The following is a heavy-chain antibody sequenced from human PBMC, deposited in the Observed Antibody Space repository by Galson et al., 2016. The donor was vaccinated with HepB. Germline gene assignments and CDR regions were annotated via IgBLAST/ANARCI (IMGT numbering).Heavy chain of an antibody. J-gene: IGHJ4*02. V-gene: IGHV3-9*01. CDR1: GFTFDEYA. D-gene: IGHD6-19*01. CDR2: LSWDGGNR. CDR3: AKDIWPYSSGWHVGFDF. Sequence: SLRLSCAASGFTFDEYAIHWVRHAPGKGLEWVSGLSWDGGNRNYADSVKGRFTISRDNAKNSLFLQMNSLRPEDTAVYYCAKDIWPYSSGWHVGFDFWGQGTLVTVSS.